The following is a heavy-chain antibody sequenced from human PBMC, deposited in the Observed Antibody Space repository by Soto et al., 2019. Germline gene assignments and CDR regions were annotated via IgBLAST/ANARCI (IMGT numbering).Heavy chain of an antibody. CDR2: IIPIFGTA. J-gene: IGHJ1*01. D-gene: IGHD3-22*01. CDR3: ARGVREKTMTVH. CDR1: GGTFSSYA. Sequence: ASVKVSCKASGGTFSSYAISWVRQAPGQGLEWMGGIIPIFGTANYAQKFQGRVTITADESTSTAYMELSSLRSEDTAVYYCARGVREKTMTVHWGQGSLVTVSS. V-gene: IGHV1-69*13.